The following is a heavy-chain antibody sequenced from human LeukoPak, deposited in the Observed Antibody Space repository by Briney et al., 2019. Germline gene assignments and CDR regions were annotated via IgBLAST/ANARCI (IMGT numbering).Heavy chain of an antibody. CDR1: SGSITMDY. V-gene: IGHV4-59*12. Sequence: SETLSLTRTVSSGSITMDYRSSIRQPPGKGLEWIGYIYYSGSTNYNPSLKSRVTISVDTSKNQFCLNLRYVTDAEMDCDCCGNAGQYIAVTGTEGYYYCGMDVWGQGTTVTVSS. J-gene: IGHJ6*02. CDR3: GNAGQYIAVTGTEGYYYCGMDV. CDR2: IYYSGST. D-gene: IGHD6-19*01.